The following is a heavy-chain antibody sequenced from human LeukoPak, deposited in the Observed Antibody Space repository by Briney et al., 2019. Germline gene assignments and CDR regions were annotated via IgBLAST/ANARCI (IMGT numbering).Heavy chain of an antibody. CDR1: GGSISGYY. CDR3: ARVNIVVVTAISYFDY. CDR2: IYYSGSA. J-gene: IGHJ4*02. Sequence: SETLSLTCTVSGGSISGYYWSWIRQPPGKGLEWIGYIYYSGSAYYNPSLKSRVTTSVDTSKNQFSLKLSSVTAADTAVYYCARVNIVVVTAISYFDYWGQGTLVTVSS. D-gene: IGHD2-21*02. V-gene: IGHV4-59*12.